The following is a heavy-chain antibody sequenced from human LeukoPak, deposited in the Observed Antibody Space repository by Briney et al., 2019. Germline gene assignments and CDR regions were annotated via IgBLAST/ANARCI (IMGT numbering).Heavy chain of an antibody. CDR2: IYNSGTT. D-gene: IGHD3-16*01. J-gene: IGHJ4*02. CDR3: ATSTVWGTWHN. CDR1: GDSITSYY. Sequence: SETLSLTCTVSGDSITSYYWSWIRQPPGKGLEWIGYIYNSGTTNYNPSLKSRVTIPIDTSKNQFFLKLNSVTAADTAVYYCATSTVWGTWHNWGQGTLVTVSS. V-gene: IGHV4-59*13.